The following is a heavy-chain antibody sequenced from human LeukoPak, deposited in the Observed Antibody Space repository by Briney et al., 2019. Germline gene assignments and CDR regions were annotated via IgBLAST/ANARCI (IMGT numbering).Heavy chain of an antibody. D-gene: IGHD1-26*01. V-gene: IGHV3-72*01. CDR3: TRAYSGSYYGIAY. Sequence: PGGSLRLSCAASGFTFSDHYMDWVRQAPGKGLEWVGRTRNKANSYSTDYAASVKDRFTISSDDSKTSQYLQMNSLKTEDTAVYYCTRAYSGSYYGIAYWGQGTLVTVSS. J-gene: IGHJ4*02. CDR1: GFTFSDHY. CDR2: TRNKANSYST.